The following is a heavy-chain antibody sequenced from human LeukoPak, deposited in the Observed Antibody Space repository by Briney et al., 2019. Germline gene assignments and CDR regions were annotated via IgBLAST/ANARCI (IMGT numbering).Heavy chain of an antibody. CDR3: ARMAPFNWLDV. J-gene: IGHJ5*02. D-gene: IGHD5-24*01. V-gene: IGHV1-18*01. Sequence: GASVKVSCKASRYSFSKYGLTGVRQAPGQGLEGMGWISVYNGDTHYAQKLQGRVTMTTEASTTTAYMELRSLRSDDAAMYFCARMAPFNWLDVWGQGTLVIVSS. CDR1: RYSFSKYG. CDR2: ISVYNGDT.